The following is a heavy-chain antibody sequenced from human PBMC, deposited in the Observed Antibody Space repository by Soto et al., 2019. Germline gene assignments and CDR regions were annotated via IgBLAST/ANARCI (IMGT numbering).Heavy chain of an antibody. J-gene: IGHJ5*02. V-gene: IGHV3-33*01. CDR2: IWYDGSNK. D-gene: IGHD6-19*01. CDR3: ARVGGYSSGWGRFGP. CDR1: GFTFSSYG. Sequence: LRLSCAASGFTFSSYGMHWVRQAPGKGLEWVAVIWYDGSNKYYADSVKGRFTVSRDNSKNTLYLQMNSLRAEDTAVYYCARVGGYSSGWGRFGPWGQGTLVTVSS.